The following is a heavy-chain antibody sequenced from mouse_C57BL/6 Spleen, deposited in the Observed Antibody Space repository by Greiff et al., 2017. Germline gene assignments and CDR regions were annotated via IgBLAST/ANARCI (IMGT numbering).Heavy chain of an antibody. Sequence: VQLQQSGAELVRPGASVTLSCKASGYTFTDYEMHWVKQTPVHGLEWIGAIDPETGGTAYNQKFKGKAILTADKSSSTAYMELRSLTSEDSAVYYCTRGKPLHFDVWGTGTTVTVSS. CDR3: TRGKPLHFDV. J-gene: IGHJ1*03. V-gene: IGHV1-15*01. CDR2: IDPETGGT. CDR1: GYTFTDYE.